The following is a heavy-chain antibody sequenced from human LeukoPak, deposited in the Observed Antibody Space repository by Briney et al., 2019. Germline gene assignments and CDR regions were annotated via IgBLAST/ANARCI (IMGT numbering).Heavy chain of an antibody. J-gene: IGHJ4*02. Sequence: SETLSLTCTVSGGSISSGGYYWSWIRQPPGKGLEWIGYIYHSGSTYYNPSLKSRVTISVDRSKNQFSLKLSSVTAADTAVYYCARVRIAAASERDYWGQGTLVTVSS. D-gene: IGHD6-13*01. V-gene: IGHV4-30-2*01. CDR3: ARVRIAAASERDY. CDR2: IYHSGST. CDR1: GGSISSGGYY.